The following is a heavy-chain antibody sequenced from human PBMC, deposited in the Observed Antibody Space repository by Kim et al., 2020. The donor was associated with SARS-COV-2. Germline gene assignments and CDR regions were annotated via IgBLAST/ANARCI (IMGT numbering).Heavy chain of an antibody. D-gene: IGHD5-18*01. CDR1: GFTFSSYS. J-gene: IGHJ5*02. V-gene: IGHV3-48*02. CDR2: ISSSSSTI. Sequence: GGSLRLSCAASGFTFSSYSMNWVRQAPGKGLEWVSFISSSSSTIYYADSVKGRFTISRDNAKNSLYLQMNSLRDEDTAVYYCAEAEGYSYGYVPWFDTWGQGTLVTVSS. CDR3: AEAEGYSYGYVPWFDT.